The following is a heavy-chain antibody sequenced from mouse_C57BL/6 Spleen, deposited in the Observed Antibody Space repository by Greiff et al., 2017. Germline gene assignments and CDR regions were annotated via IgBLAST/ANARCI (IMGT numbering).Heavy chain of an antibody. CDR3: AADYAFAY. Sequence: EVKLMESGGGLVKPGGSLKLSCAASGFTFSDYGMHWVRQAPEKGLEWVAYISSGSSNIYYADTVKGRFTISRDNAKNTLFLQMTSLRSEDTAMYYCAADYAFAYWGQGTLVTVSA. CDR1: GFTFSDYG. CDR2: ISSGSSNI. V-gene: IGHV5-17*01. D-gene: IGHD2-4*01. J-gene: IGHJ3*01.